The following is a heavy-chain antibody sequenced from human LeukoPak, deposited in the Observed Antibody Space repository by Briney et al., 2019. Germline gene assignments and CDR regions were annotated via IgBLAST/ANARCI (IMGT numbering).Heavy chain of an antibody. CDR3: ARHGPTAYDSSGYFDY. J-gene: IGHJ4*02. CDR1: GYSFTSYW. Sequence: GESLKISCKGSGYSFTSYWIGWVRQMPGKGLEWMGIIYPGGSDTRYSPSFRGQATISADKSISTAYLQWSSLKASDTAMYYCARHGPTAYDSSGYFDYWGQGTLVTVSS. CDR2: IYPGGSDT. V-gene: IGHV5-51*01. D-gene: IGHD3-22*01.